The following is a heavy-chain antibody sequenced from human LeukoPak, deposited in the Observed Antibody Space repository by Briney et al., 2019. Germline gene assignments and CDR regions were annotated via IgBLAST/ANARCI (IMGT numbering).Heavy chain of an antibody. J-gene: IGHJ4*02. CDR3: ARGRRTGTRRYSSSWFVDY. CDR1: GGSFSGYY. D-gene: IGHD6-6*01. CDR2: INHSGST. V-gene: IGHV4-34*01. Sequence: PSETLSLTCAVYGGSFSGYYWSWIRQPPGKGLERIGEINHSGSTNYNPSLKSRVTISVDTSKNQFSLKLSSVTAADTAVYYCARGRRTGTRRYSSSWFVDYWGQGTLVTVSS.